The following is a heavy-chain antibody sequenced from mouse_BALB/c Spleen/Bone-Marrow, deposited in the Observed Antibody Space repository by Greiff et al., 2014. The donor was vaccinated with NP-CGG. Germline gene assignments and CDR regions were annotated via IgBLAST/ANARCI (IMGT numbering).Heavy chain of an antibody. D-gene: IGHD2-10*02. V-gene: IGHV14-4*02. CDR3: NEGYGNYGY. CDR1: GFNIKDYY. J-gene: IGHJ2*01. Sequence: VQLKESGAELVRSGASVKLSCTASGFNIKDYYMHWVKQRPEQGLEWIGWIDPGNGDTEYAPKFQGKATMTADTSSNTAYLQLSSLTSEDTAVYYCNEGYGNYGYWGQGTTLTVSS. CDR2: IDPGNGDT.